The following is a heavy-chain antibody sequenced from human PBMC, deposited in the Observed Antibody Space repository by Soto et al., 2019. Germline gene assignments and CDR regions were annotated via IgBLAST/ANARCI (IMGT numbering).Heavy chain of an antibody. V-gene: IGHV4-39*01. J-gene: IGHJ3*02. CDR1: GDSLRSNSYF. CDR3: GIHVLALHDYGDPPVFDS. CDR2: AFYSGSS. D-gene: IGHD4-17*01. Sequence: QLQLQESGPGLVKPSETLSLTCTVSGDSLRSNSYFWGWIRQSPGKGLEWIGSAFYSGSSYPNPSLKTRVPKSVHTSKNPCSLRLSTVTTADTAIDYWGIHVLALHDYGDPPVFDSWGQGTMVTISS.